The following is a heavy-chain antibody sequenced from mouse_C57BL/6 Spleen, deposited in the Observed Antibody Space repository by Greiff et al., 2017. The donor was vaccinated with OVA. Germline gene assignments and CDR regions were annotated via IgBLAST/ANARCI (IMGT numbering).Heavy chain of an antibody. J-gene: IGHJ4*01. Sequence: DVKLVESGGGLVKPGGSLKLSCAASGFTFSSYAMSWVRQTPEKRLEWVATISDGGSYTYYPDNVKGRFTISRDNAKNNLYLQMSHLKSEDTAMYYCARDLRKGNAMDYWGQGTSVTVSS. D-gene: IGHD2-12*01. CDR3: ARDLRKGNAMDY. CDR1: GFTFSSYA. CDR2: ISDGGSYT. V-gene: IGHV5-4*01.